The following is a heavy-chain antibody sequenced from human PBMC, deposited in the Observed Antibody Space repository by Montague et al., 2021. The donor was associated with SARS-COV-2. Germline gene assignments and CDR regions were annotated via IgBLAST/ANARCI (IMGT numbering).Heavy chain of an antibody. V-gene: IGHV4-59*09. D-gene: IGHD3-10*01. CDR2: GST. CDR3: ARGGSVDAFDV. Sequence: GSTHYNLSLKSPVTISVDTSKNQFSLKLNSVTAADTAVYYCARGGSVDAFDVWGQGTMVTVSS. J-gene: IGHJ3*01.